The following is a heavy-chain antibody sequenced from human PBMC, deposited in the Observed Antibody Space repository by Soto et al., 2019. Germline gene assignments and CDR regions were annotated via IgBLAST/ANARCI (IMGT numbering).Heavy chain of an antibody. Sequence: GASVKVSCKASGYTFTSYDINWVRQATGQGLEWMGWMNPNSGNTGYAQKFQGRVTMTRNTSISTAYMELCSLRSKDTAVYYCAGPSKYSSSSYAFDIWGQGTMVTVSS. CDR3: AGPSKYSSSSYAFDI. CDR2: MNPNSGNT. D-gene: IGHD6-6*01. J-gene: IGHJ3*02. CDR1: GYTFTSYD. V-gene: IGHV1-8*01.